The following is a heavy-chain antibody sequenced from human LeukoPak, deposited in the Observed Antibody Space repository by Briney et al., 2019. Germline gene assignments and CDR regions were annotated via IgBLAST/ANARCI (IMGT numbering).Heavy chain of an antibody. D-gene: IGHD1-1*01. CDR3: ARDQDWNDRGGLDY. V-gene: IGHV3-21*01. CDR2: ISTSSLYI. CDR1: GFTFSSYS. J-gene: IGHJ4*02. Sequence: GGSLRLSCAASGFTFSSYSMNWVRQAPGKGLEWVSFISTSSLYIYYVDSVKGRFTVSRDNAKNSVSLQMNSLRAEDTAVYYCARDQDWNDRGGLDYWGQGTLVTVSS.